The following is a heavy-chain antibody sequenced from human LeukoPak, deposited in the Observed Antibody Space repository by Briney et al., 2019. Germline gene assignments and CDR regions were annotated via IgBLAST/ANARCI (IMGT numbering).Heavy chain of an antibody. CDR3: AREGAPGIAVARY. CDR1: GYTFTSYY. CDR2: INPSGGST. V-gene: IGHV1-46*01. J-gene: IGHJ4*02. D-gene: IGHD6-19*01. Sequence: ASVKVSCKASGYTFTSYYMHWVRQAPGQGLEWMGIINPSGGSTSYAQKFQGRVTITADESTSTAHMELSSLRSEDTAVYYCAREGAPGIAVARYWGQGTLVTVSS.